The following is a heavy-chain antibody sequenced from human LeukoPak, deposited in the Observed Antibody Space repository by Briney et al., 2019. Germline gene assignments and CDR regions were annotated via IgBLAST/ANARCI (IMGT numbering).Heavy chain of an antibody. V-gene: IGHV3-9*01. CDR2: ISYSSETI. CDR1: GFPFDEHA. CDR3: AKDRGGGSQLGDAYDV. D-gene: IGHD5-24*01. Sequence: GGSLRLSCAASGFPFDEHAMHWVRQAPGKGLEWVSGISYSSETIGYVDSVKGRFTISRDNVRKSLYLQMNSLRIEDTALYYCAKDRGGGSQLGDAYDVWGQGTMVTVSS. J-gene: IGHJ3*01.